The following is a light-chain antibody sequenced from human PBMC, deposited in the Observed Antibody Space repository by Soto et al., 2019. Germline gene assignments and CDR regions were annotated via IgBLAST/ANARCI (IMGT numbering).Light chain of an antibody. J-gene: IGKJ4*01. CDR1: QSVFYSSNNKNY. V-gene: IGKV4-1*01. CDR3: QQYYSTVS. Sequence: IVMTQSPDSLAVSLGERASINCKSSQSVFYSSNNKNYLAWYQQKPGQPPKLLIYWASTRESGVPDRFSGSGSRTDFTLTISSLQADDVAVYYCQQYYSTVSFGGGTKVEIK. CDR2: WAS.